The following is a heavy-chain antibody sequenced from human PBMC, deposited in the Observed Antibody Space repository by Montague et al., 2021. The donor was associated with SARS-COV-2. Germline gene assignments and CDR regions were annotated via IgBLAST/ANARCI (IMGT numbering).Heavy chain of an antibody. Sequence: PALVKPTQTLTLTCTFSGFSLSTSGMCVSWIRQPPGKALEWLALIDWDDDKYYSTSLKTRLTISKDTSKNQVVLTMTNMDPVDTATYYCARIWGATRGDAFDIWSQGTMVTVSP. D-gene: IGHD1-26*01. CDR3: ARIWGATRGDAFDI. CDR1: GFSLSTSGMC. CDR2: IDWDDDK. J-gene: IGHJ3*02. V-gene: IGHV2-70*01.